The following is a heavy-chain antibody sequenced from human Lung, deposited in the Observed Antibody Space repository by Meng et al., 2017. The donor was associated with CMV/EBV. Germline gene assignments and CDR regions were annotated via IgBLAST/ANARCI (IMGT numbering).Heavy chain of an antibody. Sequence: SGXXLVXPTQTLTLTCTVSGFSLSTSGVGVGWIRQPPGKAPEWLALIYWNDNKSYTSSLVSRLTVTKDTSKNQVVLTMTNMDPVDTATYFCTHRQGTGQRFAYWXQGTXVTVSS. J-gene: IGHJ4*02. V-gene: IGHV2-5*01. CDR1: GFSLSTSGVG. D-gene: IGHD3/OR15-3a*01. CDR3: THRQGTGQRFAY. CDR2: IYWNDNK.